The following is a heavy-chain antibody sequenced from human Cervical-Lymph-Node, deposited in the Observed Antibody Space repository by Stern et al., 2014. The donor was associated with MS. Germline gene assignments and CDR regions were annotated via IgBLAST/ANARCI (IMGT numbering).Heavy chain of an antibody. V-gene: IGHV3-33*06. CDR1: GFTFSSYG. CDR2: TWYDGSNK. J-gene: IGHJ6*02. CDR3: AKGIAAAGYYYGMDV. D-gene: IGHD6-13*01. Sequence: QVQLGQSGGGVVQPGRSLRLSCAASGFTFSSYGMHWVRQAPGKGLEWVAVTWYDGSNKYYADSVKGRFTISRDNSKNTLYLQMNSLRAEDTAVYYCAKGIAAAGYYYGMDVWGQGTTVTVSS.